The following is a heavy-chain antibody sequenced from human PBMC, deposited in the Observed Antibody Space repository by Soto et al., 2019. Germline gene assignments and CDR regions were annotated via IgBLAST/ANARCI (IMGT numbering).Heavy chain of an antibody. Sequence: DVQLVESGGGLIQPGGSLRLSCAVSGLTISDRKYITWVRQAPGKGLEWVSALYSTYGTYYADPVRGRFTVSRDHLKNTVYLQMNDLRPDDTALYFCASWLQREHAYDIWGLGTMVTVSS. J-gene: IGHJ3*02. CDR2: LYSTYGT. CDR3: ASWLQREHAYDI. CDR1: GLTISDRKY. D-gene: IGHD1-1*01. V-gene: IGHV3-53*01.